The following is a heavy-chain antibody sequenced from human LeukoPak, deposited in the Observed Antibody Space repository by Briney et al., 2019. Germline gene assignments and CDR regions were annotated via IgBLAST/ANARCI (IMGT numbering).Heavy chain of an antibody. Sequence: ASVKVSCKASGYTFTSYGISWVRQAPGQGLEWMGWINAYNGNTNYAQKLQGRVTMTTDTSTSTAYMELRSLRSDDTAVYYCAREISSIAAAGTSYYYYGMDVWGQGTTVTVSS. CDR1: GYTFTSYG. CDR3: AREISSIAAAGTSYYYYGMDV. J-gene: IGHJ6*02. CDR2: INAYNGNT. V-gene: IGHV1-18*01. D-gene: IGHD6-13*01.